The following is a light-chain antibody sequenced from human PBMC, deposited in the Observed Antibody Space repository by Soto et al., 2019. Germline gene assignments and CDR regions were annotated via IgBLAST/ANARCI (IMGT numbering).Light chain of an antibody. V-gene: IGKV2-28*01. CDR3: MQALQTPFMYT. CDR2: LGS. Sequence: DIVMTQSPLSLPVTPGEPASISCRSSQSLLHSNGYNYLDWYLQKPGQSRQLLIYLGSNRASGVPDRFSGSGSGTDFTLKISRVEAEDVGVYYCMQALQTPFMYTFGQGTKLEIK. J-gene: IGKJ2*01. CDR1: QSLLHSNGYNY.